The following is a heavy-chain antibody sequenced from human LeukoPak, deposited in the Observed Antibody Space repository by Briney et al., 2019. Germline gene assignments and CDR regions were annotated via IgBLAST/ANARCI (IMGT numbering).Heavy chain of an antibody. CDR3: AKDPRSGWYQNPFDY. CDR1: GFTFSSYA. CDR2: ISYDGSNK. D-gene: IGHD6-19*01. V-gene: IGHV3-30-3*01. Sequence: GGSLRLSCAASGFTFSSYAMHWVRQAPGKGLEWVAVISYDGSNKYYADSVKGRFTISRDNSKNTLYLQMNSLRAEDTAVYYCAKDPRSGWYQNPFDYWGQGTLVTVSS. J-gene: IGHJ4*02.